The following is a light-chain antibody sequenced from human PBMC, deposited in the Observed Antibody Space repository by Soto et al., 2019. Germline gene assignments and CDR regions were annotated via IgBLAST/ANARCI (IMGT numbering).Light chain of an antibody. V-gene: IGKV3-20*01. CDR2: AAS. J-gene: IGKJ4*01. CDR1: QSVRNNY. CDR3: QQFGNYPLT. Sequence: EIVLTQSPGTLSLSPGERATLSCRASQSVRNNYLAWYQQKPGQAPRFLSYAASNRATGIPDRFSGGGSGTDFTLTISRLEPEDFAVYYCQQFGNYPLTFGGGTKVEIK.